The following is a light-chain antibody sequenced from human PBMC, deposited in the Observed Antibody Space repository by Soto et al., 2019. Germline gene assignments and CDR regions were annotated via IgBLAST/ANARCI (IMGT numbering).Light chain of an antibody. CDR2: AAS. CDR1: QGINNY. V-gene: IGKV1-16*01. Sequence: DSQMTQSPSSLSSSVGDRVTITCRASQGINNYVVWFQQKPGKAPKSLIYAASSLVSGVPSRFRGSGSGADFTLTISSLQPEDFATYFCRQYSAYPWTCGQGTKVEIK. J-gene: IGKJ1*01. CDR3: RQYSAYPWT.